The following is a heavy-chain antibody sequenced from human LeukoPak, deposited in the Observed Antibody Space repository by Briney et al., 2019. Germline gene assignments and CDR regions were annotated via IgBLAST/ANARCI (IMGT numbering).Heavy chain of an antibody. CDR2: IYSGGST. CDR1: GVTVSDNY. D-gene: IGHD6-19*01. Sequence: GGSLRLSCAASGVTVSDNYMSWVRQAPGKGLEWVSIIYSGGSTYYADSRFTISRDNSKNTVYLQMSGLRAEDTAVYYCARVGSSGRLANYFDTWGQGTLVTVSS. CDR3: ARVGSSGRLANYFDT. J-gene: IGHJ4*02. V-gene: IGHV3-53*01.